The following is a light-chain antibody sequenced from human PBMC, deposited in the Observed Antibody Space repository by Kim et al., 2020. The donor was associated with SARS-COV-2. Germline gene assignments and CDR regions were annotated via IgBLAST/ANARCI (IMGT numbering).Light chain of an antibody. V-gene: IGKV1-33*01. J-gene: IGKJ2*01. CDR3: QQFDFIPYT. CDR2: DAS. Sequence: SASVGDRVTITCQASEDINNFLTWYQQKPGKAPTIVIYDASRLGTGVPSRFSGRGSGTEFTLTISGLQPEDVATYYCQQFDFIPYTFGQGTKLEI. CDR1: EDINNF.